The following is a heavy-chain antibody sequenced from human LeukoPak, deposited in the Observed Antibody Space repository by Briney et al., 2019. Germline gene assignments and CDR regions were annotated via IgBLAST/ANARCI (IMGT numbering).Heavy chain of an antibody. J-gene: IGHJ5*02. CDR3: ARDGEVLSSSWFWFDP. CDR1: GGSFTNYY. D-gene: IGHD6-13*01. Sequence: SETLSLTCAVYGGSFTNYYWSWIRQPPGKGLEWIGNIYHSGSAYYNPSLRSRVTISVDTSKNQFSLKLSSVTAADTAVYYCARDGEVLSSSWFWFDPWGQGTLVTVSS. CDR2: IYHSGSA. V-gene: IGHV4-34*01.